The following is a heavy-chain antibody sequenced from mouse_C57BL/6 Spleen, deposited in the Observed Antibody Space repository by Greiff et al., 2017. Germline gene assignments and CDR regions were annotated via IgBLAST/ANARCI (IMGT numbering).Heavy chain of an antibody. Sequence: QVQLQQPGAELVMPGASVKLSCKASGYTFTSYWMHWVKQRPGQGLEWIGEIDPSDSYTNYNQKFKGKSTLTVAKSSSTAYMQLSSRTSEASAVYCCARRFITTVVANGDFDYWGQGTTLTVSS. CDR2: IDPSDSYT. CDR3: ARRFITTVVANGDFDY. CDR1: GYTFTSYW. D-gene: IGHD1-1*01. V-gene: IGHV1-69*01. J-gene: IGHJ2*01.